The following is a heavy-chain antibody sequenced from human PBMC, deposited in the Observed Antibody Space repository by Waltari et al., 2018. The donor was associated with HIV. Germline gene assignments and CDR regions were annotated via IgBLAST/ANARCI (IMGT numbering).Heavy chain of an antibody. V-gene: IGHV3-33*01. Sequence: QVQLVESGGGVVQPGRSLRLSCAASGFTFSNFAMHWVRPAPGKGLEWVAVIWYDGENKYYADSVKGRFTISRDNSKNTLYLQMNSLRVEDTAVYYCARGGYYYDISGYYHYWGQGTLVTVSS. J-gene: IGHJ4*02. CDR3: ARGGYYYDISGYYHY. CDR1: GFTFSNFA. CDR2: IWYDGENK. D-gene: IGHD3-22*01.